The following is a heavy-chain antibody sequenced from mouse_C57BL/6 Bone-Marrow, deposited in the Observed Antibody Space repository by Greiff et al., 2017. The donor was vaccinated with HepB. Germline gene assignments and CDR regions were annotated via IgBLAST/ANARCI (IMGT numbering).Heavy chain of an antibody. V-gene: IGHV5-4*03. CDR1: GFTFSSYA. J-gene: IGHJ3*01. CDR2: ISDGGSYT. Sequence: EVKLVESGGGLVKPGGSLKLSCAASGFTFSSYAMSWVRQTPEKRLEWVATISDGGSYTYYPDNVKGRFTISRDNAKNNLYLQMSHLKSEDTAMYYCARGWGYYYGSSHRFAYWGQGTLVTVSA. D-gene: IGHD1-1*01. CDR3: ARGWGYYYGSSHRFAY.